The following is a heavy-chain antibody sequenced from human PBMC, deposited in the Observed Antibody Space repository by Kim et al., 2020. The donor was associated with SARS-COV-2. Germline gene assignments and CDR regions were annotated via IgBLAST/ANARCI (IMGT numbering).Heavy chain of an antibody. J-gene: IGHJ4*02. V-gene: IGHV4-34*01. CDR2: ST. D-gene: IGHD6-19*01. Sequence: STNYTPSLKGRVTISVDTSKNQFSLKLSSVTAADTAVYYCARDLAVEGFDYWGQGTLVTVSS. CDR3: ARDLAVEGFDY.